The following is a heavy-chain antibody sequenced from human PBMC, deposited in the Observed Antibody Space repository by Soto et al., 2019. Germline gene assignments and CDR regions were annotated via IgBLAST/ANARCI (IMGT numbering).Heavy chain of an antibody. CDR1: GFPFSTYA. V-gene: IGHV3-48*02. CDR2: INSDSTTT. J-gene: IGHJ4*02. CDR3: ARDWSH. Sequence: DVHLVESGGGLVQPGGSLRLSCAVSGFPFSTYAMHWVRQAPGKGLEWISYINSDSTTTFHADSVKGRFTVSRDNAKNSLYLQMSSLRHEDTAVYYCARDWSHWVQGTLVTVSS.